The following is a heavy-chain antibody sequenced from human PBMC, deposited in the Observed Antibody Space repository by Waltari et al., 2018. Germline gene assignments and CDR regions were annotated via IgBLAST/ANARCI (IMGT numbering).Heavy chain of an antibody. D-gene: IGHD2-15*01. J-gene: IGHJ6*02. Sequence: QVQLQQWGAGLLKPSETLSLTCAVYGGSFSGYYWSLIRQHPGQGLEWIGEINHSGSNNYNPSLKSRVTISVDTAKNQFSLKLSSVTAADTAVYYWARGPKPGYCSGGSCYSYYYYGMDVWGQGTTVTVSS. CDR1: GGSFSGYY. CDR2: INHSGSN. V-gene: IGHV4-34*01. CDR3: ARGPKPGYCSGGSCYSYYYYGMDV.